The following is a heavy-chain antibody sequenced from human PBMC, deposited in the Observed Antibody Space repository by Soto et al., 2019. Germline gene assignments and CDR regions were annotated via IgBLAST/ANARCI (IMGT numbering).Heavy chain of an antibody. J-gene: IGHJ4*02. V-gene: IGHV4-4*02. CDR1: GGSISSSNW. Sequence: PSETLSLTCAVSGGSISSSNWWRWVRQPPGKGLEWIGEIYHSGSTNYNPSLKSRVTISVDKSKNQFSLKRSSVTAADTAVYYCARDRRITGTTGFDYWGQGTLVTVS. CDR3: ARDRRITGTTGFDY. D-gene: IGHD1-20*01. CDR2: IYHSGST.